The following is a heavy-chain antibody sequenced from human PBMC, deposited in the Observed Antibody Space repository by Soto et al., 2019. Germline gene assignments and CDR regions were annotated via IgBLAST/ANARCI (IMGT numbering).Heavy chain of an antibody. CDR1: GDSITDSY. CDR3: ARGMAAAGDTFDI. Sequence: QVQLQESGPGLVKPSETLSLTCTVSGDSITDSYWSWIRQPPGKGLAWIGFIYHSGISNYDPSLKGRVTISIDTSMKHISLKLTSVTSADTAVYYCARGMAAAGDTFDIWGQGTMVTVSS. V-gene: IGHV4-59*01. J-gene: IGHJ3*02. D-gene: IGHD6-13*01. CDR2: IYHSGIS.